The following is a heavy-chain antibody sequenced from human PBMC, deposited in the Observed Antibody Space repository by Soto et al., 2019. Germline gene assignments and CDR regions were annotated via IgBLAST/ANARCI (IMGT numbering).Heavy chain of an antibody. J-gene: IGHJ5*02. V-gene: IGHV4-31*03. CDR2: ISSSGST. D-gene: IGHD2-21*02. Sequence: SETLSLPCTVSGDSIGAVGYWSWIRQFPGRGLEWIGCISSSGSTYYNPALNNRISLSLDTSQDQFSLKLLSVTAADTAIYYCARSGVTGIVIPSHWFDPWGQGTLVTVSS. CDR1: GDSIGAVGY. CDR3: ARSGVTGIVIPSHWFDP.